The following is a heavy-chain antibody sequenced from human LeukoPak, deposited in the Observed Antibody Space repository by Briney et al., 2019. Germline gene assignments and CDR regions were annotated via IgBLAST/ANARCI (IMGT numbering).Heavy chain of an antibody. CDR3: ARELLSYYDILTGYYPPDY. Sequence: GGSLRLSCAASGFTFSSYSMNWVRQAPGKGLEWVSSISSSSSYIYYADSVKGRFTISRDNAKNSLYLQMNSLRAEDTAVYYCARELLSYYDILTGYYPPDYWGQGTLVTVSS. V-gene: IGHV3-21*01. CDR1: GFTFSSYS. D-gene: IGHD3-9*01. J-gene: IGHJ4*02. CDR2: ISSSSSYI.